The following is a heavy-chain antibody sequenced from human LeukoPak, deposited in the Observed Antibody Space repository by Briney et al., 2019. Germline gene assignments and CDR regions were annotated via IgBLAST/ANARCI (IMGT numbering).Heavy chain of an antibody. D-gene: IGHD6-13*01. Sequence: ASVKVSCKASGYTFTSYGISWVRQAPGQGLEWMGWINTNTGNPTYAQGFTGRSVFSLDTSVSTAYLQISSLKAEDTAVYYCARDGRIAAWVRENWFDPWGQGTLVTVSS. CDR1: GYTFTSYG. V-gene: IGHV7-4-1*02. CDR3: ARDGRIAAWVRENWFDP. CDR2: INTNTGNP. J-gene: IGHJ5*02.